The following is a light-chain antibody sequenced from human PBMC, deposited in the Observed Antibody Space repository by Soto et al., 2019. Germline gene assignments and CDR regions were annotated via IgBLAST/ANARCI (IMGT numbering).Light chain of an antibody. V-gene: IGKV3-15*01. CDR3: QQYNDWPPIT. J-gene: IGKJ5*01. CDR1: QSVSSSY. CDR2: GAS. Sequence: EIVLTQSPGTLSLSPGERATLSWRASQSVSSSYLAWYQQKPGQAPRLLIYGASTRATVIPARFSGSGSGTEFTLTISSLQSEDFAVYYCQQYNDWPPITFGQGTRLEIK.